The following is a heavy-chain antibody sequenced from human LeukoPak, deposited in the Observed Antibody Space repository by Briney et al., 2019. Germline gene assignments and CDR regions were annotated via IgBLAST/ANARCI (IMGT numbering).Heavy chain of an antibody. CDR3: ARVLNGYFDWLLSPSDYYYYMDV. D-gene: IGHD3-9*01. CDR1: GGSISSSSYY. J-gene: IGHJ6*03. V-gene: IGHV4-61*05. CDR2: IYYSGST. Sequence: PSETLSLTCTVSGGSISSSSYYWGWIRQPPGKGLEWIGYIYYSGSTNYNPSLKSRVTISVDTSKNQFSLKLSSVTAADTAVYYCARVLNGYFDWLLSPSDYYYYMDVWGKGTTVTISS.